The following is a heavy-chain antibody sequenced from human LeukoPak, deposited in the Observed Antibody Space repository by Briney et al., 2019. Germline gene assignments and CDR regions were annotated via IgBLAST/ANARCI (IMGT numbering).Heavy chain of an antibody. CDR1: GYTFTGYY. CDR3: ARDRLTLRFFEWLYLWY. D-gene: IGHD3-3*01. CDR2: INPNSGGT. V-gene: IGHV1-2*02. J-gene: IGHJ4*02. Sequence: ASVKVSCKASGYTFTGYYMHWVRQAPEQGLEWMGWINPNSGGTNYAQKFQGRVTMTRDTSISTAYMELSRLRSDDTAVYYCARDRLTLRFFEWLYLWYWGQGTLVTVSS.